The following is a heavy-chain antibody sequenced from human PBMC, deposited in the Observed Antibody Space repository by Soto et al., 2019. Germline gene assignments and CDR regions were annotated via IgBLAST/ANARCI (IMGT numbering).Heavy chain of an antibody. J-gene: IGHJ3*02. D-gene: IGHD3-22*01. CDR3: ARPIVVVISPNSAFDI. CDR2: ISYDGSNK. V-gene: IGHV3-30-3*01. Sequence: VQLLESGGGLVQPGGSLRLSCAASGFTFSSYAMHWVRQAPGKGLEWVAVISYDGSNKYYADSVKGRFTISRDNSKNTLYLQMNSLRAEDTAVYYCARPIVVVISPNSAFDIWGQGTMVTVSS. CDR1: GFTFSSYA.